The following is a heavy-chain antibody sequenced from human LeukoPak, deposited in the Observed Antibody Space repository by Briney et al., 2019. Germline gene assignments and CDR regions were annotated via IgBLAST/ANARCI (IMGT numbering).Heavy chain of an antibody. D-gene: IGHD2-15*01. Sequence: VASVKVSCKASGYTFTGYYMHWVRQAPGQGLEWMGWINPNSGGTNYAQKFQGWVTMTRDTSISTAYMELSRLRSDDTAVYYCARVGYCSGGSCYVDAFDIWGQGTMVTVSS. CDR1: GYTFTGYY. V-gene: IGHV1-2*04. CDR3: ARVGYCSGGSCYVDAFDI. CDR2: INPNSGGT. J-gene: IGHJ3*02.